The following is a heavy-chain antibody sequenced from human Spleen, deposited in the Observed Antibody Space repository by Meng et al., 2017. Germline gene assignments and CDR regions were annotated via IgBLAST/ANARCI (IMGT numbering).Heavy chain of an antibody. D-gene: IGHD6-13*01. J-gene: IGHJ1*01. Sequence: ASVKVSCKASGYSFTSYYLHWVRQAPGEGLEWMGWINTNNGGTSYTQKFQGRITMTRDTSISTAYMELSSLRSDDTAVYYCARERYSSSLSQLGDFQHWGQGTLVTVSS. CDR1: GYSFTSYY. CDR2: INTNNGGT. V-gene: IGHV1-2*02. CDR3: ARERYSSSLSQLGDFQH.